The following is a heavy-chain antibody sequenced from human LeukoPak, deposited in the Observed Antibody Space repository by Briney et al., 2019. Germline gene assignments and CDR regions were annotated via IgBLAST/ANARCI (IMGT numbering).Heavy chain of an antibody. V-gene: IGHV4-59*08. J-gene: IGHJ4*02. D-gene: IGHD6-19*01. CDR1: GASTSRRY. CDR2: IYDGRDT. CDR3: AQTTGWAVFDL. Sequence: SETLSLTCSASGASTSRRYWSWIRQSPGRTLEWIGHIYDGRDTKYNPSLTSRVTISVDTSRNQFSLSLTSVTAADTAIYYCAQTTGWAVFDLWGPGALVTVSS.